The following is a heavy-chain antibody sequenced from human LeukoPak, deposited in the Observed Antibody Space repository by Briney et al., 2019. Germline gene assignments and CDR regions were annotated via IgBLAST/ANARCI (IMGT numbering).Heavy chain of an antibody. D-gene: IGHD4-23*01. CDR2: IWYDGSNK. Sequence: PGGSLRLSCAASGFTFSSYGMHWVRQAPGKGLEWVAVIWYDGSNKYYADSVKGRFTISRDNSKNTLYLQMNSLRAEDTAVYYCARLPYYGGNSRRARGGDDYWGQGTLVTVSS. V-gene: IGHV3-33*08. J-gene: IGHJ4*02. CDR3: ARLPYYGGNSRRARGGDDY. CDR1: GFTFSSYG.